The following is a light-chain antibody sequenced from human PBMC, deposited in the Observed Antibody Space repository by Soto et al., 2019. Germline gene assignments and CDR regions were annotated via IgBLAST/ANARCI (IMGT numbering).Light chain of an antibody. V-gene: IGKV3-20*01. J-gene: IGKJ4*01. CDR2: DAS. CDR1: QSVTSSY. CDR3: QQYGSSPRLT. Sequence: EIVLTQFPDTLSLSPGERATLSCRASQSVTSSYLAWYQQRPGQAPRLLIYDASSRATGIPARFSGSGSGTDFTLTISRLEPEDFAVYYCQQYGSSPRLTFGGGTKVEIK.